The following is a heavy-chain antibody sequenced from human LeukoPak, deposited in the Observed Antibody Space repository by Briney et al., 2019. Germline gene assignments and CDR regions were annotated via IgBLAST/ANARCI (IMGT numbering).Heavy chain of an antibody. V-gene: IGHV3-30*18. Sequence: GGSLRLSCAASGFTFSSYAMSWVRQAPGKGLEWVAVISYDGSNKYYADSVKGRFTISRDNSKNTLYLQMNSLRAEDTAVYYCAKASQLWLFNFDYWGQGTLVTVSS. CDR2: ISYDGSNK. CDR3: AKASQLWLFNFDY. D-gene: IGHD5-18*01. CDR1: GFTFSSYA. J-gene: IGHJ4*02.